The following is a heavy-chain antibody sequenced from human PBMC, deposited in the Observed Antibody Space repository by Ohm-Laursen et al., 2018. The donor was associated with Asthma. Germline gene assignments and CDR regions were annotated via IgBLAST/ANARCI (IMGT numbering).Heavy chain of an antibody. CDR2: LNTDGSGT. Sequence: SLRLSCAASGFTFSSYWMHWVRQAPGKGPVWVSRLNTDGSGTWYADSVKGRFTISRDNSKNTIYLQMNSLRAEDTAVYYCAKENYYTVTTSVPLGYWGQGTLVTVSS. J-gene: IGHJ4*02. CDR1: GFTFSSYW. CDR3: AKENYYTVTTSVPLGY. V-gene: IGHV3-74*01. D-gene: IGHD4-17*01.